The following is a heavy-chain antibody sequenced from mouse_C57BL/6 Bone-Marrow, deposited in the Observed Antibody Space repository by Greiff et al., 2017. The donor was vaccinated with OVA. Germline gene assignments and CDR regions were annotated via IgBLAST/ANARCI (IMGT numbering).Heavy chain of an antibody. V-gene: IGHV2-2*01. CDR3: ARERTVVATDAMDY. CDR1: GFSLTSYG. CDR2: IWSGGST. Sequence: QVQLQQSGPGLVQPSQSLSITCTVSGFSLTSYGVHWVRQSPGQGLEWLGVIWSGGSTAYNAAFISRLSISKDNSKSQVFFKMNSQQADDTAIYYCARERTVVATDAMDYWGQGTTVTVSS. D-gene: IGHD1-1*01. J-gene: IGHJ4*01.